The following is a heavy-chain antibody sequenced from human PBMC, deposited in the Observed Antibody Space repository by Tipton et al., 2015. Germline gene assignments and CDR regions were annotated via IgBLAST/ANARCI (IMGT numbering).Heavy chain of an antibody. V-gene: IGHV3-53*01. Sequence: SLRLSCAASAFTVSINYMSWVRQAPGKGLEWVSVIYNGGDTYHADSVKGRFTISRDNSKNTLYLQMNSLRAEDTAVYYCARVVGLPGAFDIWGQGTMVTVSS. CDR1: AFTVSINY. J-gene: IGHJ3*02. CDR3: ARVVGLPGAFDI. CDR2: IYNGGDT. D-gene: IGHD2-15*01.